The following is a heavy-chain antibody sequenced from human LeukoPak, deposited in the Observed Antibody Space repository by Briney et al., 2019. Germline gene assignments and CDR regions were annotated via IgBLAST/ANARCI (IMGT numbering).Heavy chain of an antibody. J-gene: IGHJ6*02. Sequence: SETLSLTCTVSGASISSSGYYWGWIRQPPGKGLEWIGTIHYSGSTYYNPSLKSRVTISVDTSNNQFSLKLSSVTAADTAVYYCARAIYCSGGSCNSGNGMDVWGQGTTVTVSS. V-gene: IGHV4-39*07. D-gene: IGHD2-15*01. CDR1: GASISSSGYY. CDR2: IHYSGST. CDR3: ARAIYCSGGSCNSGNGMDV.